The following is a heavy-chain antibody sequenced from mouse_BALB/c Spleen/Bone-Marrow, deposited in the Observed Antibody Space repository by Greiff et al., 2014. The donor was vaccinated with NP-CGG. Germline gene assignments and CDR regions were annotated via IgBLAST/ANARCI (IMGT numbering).Heavy chain of an antibody. Sequence: VQLQQSGPELVKPGTSVKISCKASGYSFTDFIMVWVKQSHGKSLEWIGNINPYSGTTTYNLKFKGKATLTVDKSSSTAYMQHSSLTSEDSAVYYCTRSEGMDYWGQGTSVTVSS. J-gene: IGHJ4*01. CDR1: GYSFTDFI. CDR3: TRSEGMDY. CDR2: INPYSGTT. V-gene: IGHV1-39*01.